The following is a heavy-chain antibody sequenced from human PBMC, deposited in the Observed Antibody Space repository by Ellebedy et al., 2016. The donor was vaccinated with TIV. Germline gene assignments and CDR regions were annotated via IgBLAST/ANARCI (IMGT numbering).Heavy chain of an antibody. J-gene: IGHJ4*02. CDR2: INPNSGGT. CDR3: ARDGGYSSSSQPFFY. D-gene: IGHD6-6*01. CDR1: GYTFTGYY. V-gene: IGHV1-2*02. Sequence: ASVKVSXXASGYTFTGYYMHWVRQAPGQGLEWMGWINPNSGGTNYAQKFQGRVTMTRDTSISTAYMELSRLRSDDTAVYYCARDGGYSSSSQPFFYWGQGTLVTVSS.